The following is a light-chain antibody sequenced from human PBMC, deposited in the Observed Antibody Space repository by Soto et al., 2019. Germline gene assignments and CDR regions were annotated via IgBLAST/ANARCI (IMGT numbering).Light chain of an antibody. J-gene: IGKJ3*01. CDR2: AAS. CDR1: QSVSSS. V-gene: IGKV3-11*01. CDR3: QQRSNWPPGGVT. Sequence: EIVLTQSPATLSLSPGERATLSCRASQSVSSSLAWYQQKPGQAPRLLVYAASNRATGIPARFSGSGSETDFTIAISILEPEDFAVYYCQQRSNWPPGGVTFGPGTKVDLK.